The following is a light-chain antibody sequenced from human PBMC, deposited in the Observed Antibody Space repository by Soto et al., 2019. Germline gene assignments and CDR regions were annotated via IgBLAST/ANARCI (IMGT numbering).Light chain of an antibody. CDR3: TTWDDSLSGYV. V-gene: IGLV1-47*01. CDR2: RNS. Sequence: QAVVTQPPSASGAPGQRVTISCSGSSSNIGSNYVYWYQQFPGTAPKLLIYRNSQRPSGVPDRFSGSKSGSSASLAISGLRSEDEADYYCTTWDDSLSGYVFGTGTQLTVL. J-gene: IGLJ1*01. CDR1: SSNIGSNY.